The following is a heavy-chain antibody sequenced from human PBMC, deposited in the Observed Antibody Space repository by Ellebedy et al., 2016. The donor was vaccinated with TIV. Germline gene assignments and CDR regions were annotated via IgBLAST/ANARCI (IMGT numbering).Heavy chain of an antibody. D-gene: IGHD4-17*01. CDR1: RFSFSSFA. CDR3: AKGDDYGDYYHYGVDV. Sequence: GESLKIPXAASRFSFSSFAMSWVRQGPGTGLEWVSSVSGRGAGTYYTDSVRGRFTISRDNSKNTLFLQMDSLRGEDTGVYYCAKGDDYGDYYHYGVDVWGLGTTVTVSS. J-gene: IGHJ6*02. CDR2: VSGRGAGT. V-gene: IGHV3-23*01.